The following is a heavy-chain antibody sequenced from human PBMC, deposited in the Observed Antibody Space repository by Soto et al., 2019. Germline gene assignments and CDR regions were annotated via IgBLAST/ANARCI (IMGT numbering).Heavy chain of an antibody. CDR1: GFSFSGDW. CDR2: IKHDGSVP. J-gene: IGHJ4*02. D-gene: IGHD4-4*01. CDR3: ARAPYSNAWYRFDL. V-gene: IGHV3-7*03. Sequence: QLVESGGGLVQPGGALRLSCEASGFSFSGDWMSWVLQAPWKGLEWVADIKHDGSVPDYVDAVKGRLTISRDNAKTQPYLQTNGLRAEDTALYYGARAPYSNAWYRFDLWGQGTLVTVSS.